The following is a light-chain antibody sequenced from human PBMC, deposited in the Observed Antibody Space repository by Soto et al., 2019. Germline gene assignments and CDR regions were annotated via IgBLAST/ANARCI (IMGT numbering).Light chain of an antibody. CDR3: TSYTSSSTHV. CDR2: GVT. CDR1: SSDIGGYDY. Sequence: QSVLTQPASVSGSPGQSITISCTGTSSDIGGYDYVSWYQHHPGKAPKFIIYGVTNRPSGVSHRFSGSKSANTAPLTISGPQAEDEADYYCTSYTSSSTHVFGTGTKVTVL. J-gene: IGLJ1*01. V-gene: IGLV2-14*01.